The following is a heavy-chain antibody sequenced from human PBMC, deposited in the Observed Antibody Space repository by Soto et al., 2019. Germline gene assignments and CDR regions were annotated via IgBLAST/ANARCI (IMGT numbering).Heavy chain of an antibody. D-gene: IGHD3-10*01. CDR1: GFTFSSYS. V-gene: IGHV3-21*01. CDR3: AREEWLLWFGESIYYYYGMDV. CDR2: ISSGSSYI. Sequence: PGGSLRLSCAASGFTFSSYSMNWVRQAPGKGLEWVSSISSGSSYIYYADSVKGRFTISRDNAKNSLYLQMNSLRAEDTAVYYCAREEWLLWFGESIYYYYGMDVWGQGTTVTVSS. J-gene: IGHJ6*02.